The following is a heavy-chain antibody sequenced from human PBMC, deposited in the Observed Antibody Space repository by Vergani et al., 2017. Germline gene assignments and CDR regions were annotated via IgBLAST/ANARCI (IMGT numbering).Heavy chain of an antibody. CDR2: IIPIFGTA. D-gene: IGHD3-3*01. V-gene: IGHV1-69*01. CDR3: ARGPYDFWSGYYPHRFDY. CDR1: GGTFSSYA. Sequence: QVQLVQSGAEVKTPGSSVKVSCKASGGTFSSYAISWVRQAPGQGLEWMGGIIPIFGTANYAQKFQGRVTITADESTSTAYMELSSLRSEDTAVYYCARGPYDFWSGYYPHRFDYWGQGTLVTVSS. J-gene: IGHJ4*02.